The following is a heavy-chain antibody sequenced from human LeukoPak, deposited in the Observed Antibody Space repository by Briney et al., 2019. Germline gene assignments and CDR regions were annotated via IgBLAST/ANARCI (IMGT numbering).Heavy chain of an antibody. D-gene: IGHD3-22*01. CDR2: INHSGST. CDR1: GGSFSGYY. Sequence: SETLSLTCAVYGGSFSGYYWSWIRQPPGKGLEWIGEINHSGSTNYNPSLKSRVTISVDTSKNQFSLKLSSVTAADTAVYCCARPREDYDSSGYYQYYFDYWGQGTLVTVSS. CDR3: ARPREDYDSSGYYQYYFDY. J-gene: IGHJ4*02. V-gene: IGHV4-34*01.